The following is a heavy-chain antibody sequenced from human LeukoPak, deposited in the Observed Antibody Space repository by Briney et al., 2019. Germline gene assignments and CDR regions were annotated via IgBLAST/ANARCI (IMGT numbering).Heavy chain of an antibody. D-gene: IGHD6-13*01. V-gene: IGHV3-23*01. J-gene: IGHJ4*02. CDR3: AKHLNQRLYSSSWYFGY. CDR1: GFTFSSYA. Sequence: GGSLRLSCAASGFTFSSYAMSWVRQAPGKGLEWVSAISGSGGSTYYADSVKGRFTISRDNSKNTLYLQMNSLRAEDTAVYYCAKHLNQRLYSSSWYFGYWGQGTLVTVSS. CDR2: ISGSGGST.